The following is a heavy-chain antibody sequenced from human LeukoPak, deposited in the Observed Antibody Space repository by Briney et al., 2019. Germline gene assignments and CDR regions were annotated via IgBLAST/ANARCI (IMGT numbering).Heavy chain of an antibody. V-gene: IGHV4-39*07. D-gene: IGHD6-13*01. CDR3: ARGDVAAAAVDY. J-gene: IGHJ4*02. CDR2: VFYNGAT. CDR1: GGSISSSIYY. Sequence: PSETLSLTCIVSGGSISSSIYYWAWVRQPPGKGLEWIGTVFYNGATQYNPSLKSRVTISVDTSKNQFSLKLSSVTAADTAVYYCARGDVAAAAVDYWGQGTLVTVSS.